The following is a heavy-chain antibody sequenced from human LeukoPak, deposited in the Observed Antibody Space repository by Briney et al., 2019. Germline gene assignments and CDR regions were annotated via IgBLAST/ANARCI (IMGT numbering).Heavy chain of an antibody. J-gene: IGHJ6*03. CDR2: ISWNSGSI. CDR3: AKGAVAGLPYYYYYMDV. Sequence: GGSLRLSCAASGSTFDDYAMHWVRQAPGKGLEWVSGISWNSGSIGYADSVKGRFTISRDNAKNSLYLQMNSLRAEDMALYYCAKGAVAGLPYYYYYMDVWGKGTTVTVSS. D-gene: IGHD6-19*01. CDR1: GSTFDDYA. V-gene: IGHV3-9*03.